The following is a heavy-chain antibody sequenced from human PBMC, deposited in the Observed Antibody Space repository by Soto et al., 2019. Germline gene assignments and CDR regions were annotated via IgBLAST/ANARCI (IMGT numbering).Heavy chain of an antibody. CDR1: GAPITTTKW. V-gene: IGHV4-4*02. CDR2: LSRGDER. D-gene: IGHD3-16*01. CDR3: ATQTISHTWGV. J-gene: IGHJ6*02. Sequence: QVQLQESGPGLVKPSETLSLTCTVSGAPITTTKWWAWVRLPPGKGLEWIGELSRGDERSSNPSLEGRFTLSLDKSTNHFSLKLTSVTAADTAIYYCATQTISHTWGVWGRGTSVTVSS.